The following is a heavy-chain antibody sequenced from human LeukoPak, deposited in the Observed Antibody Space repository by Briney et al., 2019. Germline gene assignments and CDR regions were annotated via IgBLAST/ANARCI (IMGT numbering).Heavy chain of an antibody. CDR2: IYYSGST. CDR1: GGSISSYY. J-gene: IGHJ4*02. V-gene: IGHV4-59*01. Sequence: PSETLSLTCTASGGSISSYYWSWIRQPPGKGLEWIGYIYYSGSTNYNPSLKSRVTISVDTSKNQFSLKLSSVTAADTAVYYCARDSWYYDSSGYYHVDYFDYWGQGTLVTVSS. D-gene: IGHD3-22*01. CDR3: ARDSWYYDSSGYYHVDYFDY.